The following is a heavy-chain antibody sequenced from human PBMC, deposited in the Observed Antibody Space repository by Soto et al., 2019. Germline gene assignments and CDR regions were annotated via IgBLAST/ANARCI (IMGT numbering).Heavy chain of an antibody. CDR2: ISSSSSTI. CDR1: GFTFSSDS. Sequence: GGSLRLSCAASGFTFSSDSMNWVRQAPGKGLEWVSYISSSSSTIYYADSVKGRFTISRDNAKNSLYLQMNSLRDEDTAVYYCATTDYYDSSGYGPFDYWGQGTLVTVSS. CDR3: ATTDYYDSSGYGPFDY. J-gene: IGHJ4*02. V-gene: IGHV3-48*02. D-gene: IGHD3-22*01.